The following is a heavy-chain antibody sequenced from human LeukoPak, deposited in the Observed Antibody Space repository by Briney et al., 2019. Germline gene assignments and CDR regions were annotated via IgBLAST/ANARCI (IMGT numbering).Heavy chain of an antibody. CDR2: TYYRSKWYN. J-gene: IGHJ4*02. CDR1: GDSVSSNSAA. Sequence: SQTLSLTCAISGDSVSSNSAAWNWIRQSPSRGLEWLGRTYYRSKWYNDYAVSVKSRITINPDTSKNQFSLQLNSVTPEDTAVYYCARGRGYYALPRIPPQVNLDYWGQGTLVTVSS. V-gene: IGHV6-1*01. CDR3: ARGRGYYALPRIPPQVNLDY. D-gene: IGHD2-2*01.